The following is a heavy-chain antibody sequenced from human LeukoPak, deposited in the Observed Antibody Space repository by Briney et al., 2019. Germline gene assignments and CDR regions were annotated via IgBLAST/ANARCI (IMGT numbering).Heavy chain of an antibody. CDR3: ARGGWYYYDNPPPDYFDY. V-gene: IGHV4-34*01. D-gene: IGHD3-22*01. Sequence: SETLSLTCAVYGGSFSGYYWSWIRQPPGKGLEWIGEINHSGSTNYNPSFKSRVTISVDTSKNQFSLKLSSVTAADTAVYYCARGGWYYYDNPPPDYFDYWGQGTLVTVSS. CDR1: GGSFSGYY. J-gene: IGHJ4*02. CDR2: INHSGST.